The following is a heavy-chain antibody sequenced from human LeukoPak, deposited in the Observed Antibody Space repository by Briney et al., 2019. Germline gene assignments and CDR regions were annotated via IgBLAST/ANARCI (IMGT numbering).Heavy chain of an antibody. Sequence: GGSLRLSCAASGFTFSSYAMSWVRQAPGKGLEWVSAISGSGGSTYYADSVKGRFTISRDNSKNTLYLQMNSLRAEDTAVYYCAKRPDIVVVPAAIWDDYWGQGTLVTVSS. CDR1: GFTFSSYA. D-gene: IGHD2-2*01. CDR3: AKRPDIVVVPAAIWDDY. J-gene: IGHJ4*02. CDR2: ISGSGGST. V-gene: IGHV3-23*01.